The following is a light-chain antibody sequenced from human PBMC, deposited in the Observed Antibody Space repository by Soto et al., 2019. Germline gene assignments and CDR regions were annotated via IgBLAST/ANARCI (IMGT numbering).Light chain of an antibody. CDR1: SSNIGSNT. CDR2: RNN. V-gene: IGLV1-44*01. CDR3: AECDDSLKGRHVV. Sequence: QSVLTQPPSASGTPGQRVTISCSGSSSNIGSNTVNWYQQLPGTAPQLLIYRNNQRTSGVPDRFSGSKSGTSASLAISGLQSDDEGDYDWAECDDSLKGRHVVFGGGTMCTVL. J-gene: IGLJ2*01.